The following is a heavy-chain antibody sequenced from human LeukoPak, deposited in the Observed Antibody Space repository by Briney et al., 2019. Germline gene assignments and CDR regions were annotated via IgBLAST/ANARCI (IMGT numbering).Heavy chain of an antibody. D-gene: IGHD3-22*01. CDR2: INYSGYT. CDR3: ARTRGMYYYDSSGPFDP. CDR1: GGSINGYY. V-gene: IGHV4-59*12. J-gene: IGHJ5*02. Sequence: PSETLSLTCTVSGGSINGYYWSWIRQPPGKGLEWVGYINYSGYTKFNPSLKSRVTISLETSNNQFSLKLSSVTAADTAVYYCARTRGMYYYDSSGPFDPWGQGTLVTVSS.